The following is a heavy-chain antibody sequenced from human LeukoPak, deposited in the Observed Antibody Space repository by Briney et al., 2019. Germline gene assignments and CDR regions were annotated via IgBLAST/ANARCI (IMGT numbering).Heavy chain of an antibody. CDR2: TYYSGST. V-gene: IGHV4-59*01. CDR3: ARTRIGSSGFHLSMDV. J-gene: IGHJ6*03. Sequence: SETLSLTCTVSGGSIRSNYWSWIRQPPGKGLEWIGYTYYSGSTNYNPSLKSRVRISVDTSKNQFSLKLSSVTAADTAVYYCARTRIGSSGFHLSMDVWGKGTTVTISS. CDR1: GGSIRSNY. D-gene: IGHD6-19*01.